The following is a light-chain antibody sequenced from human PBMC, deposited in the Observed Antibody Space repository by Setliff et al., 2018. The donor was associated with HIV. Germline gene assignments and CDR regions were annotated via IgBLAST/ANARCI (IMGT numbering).Light chain of an antibody. CDR3: SSYAGSNNLM. Sequence: QSALAQPPSASGSPGQSVTISCTGTSGDLGSYNYVSWYQQHPGKAPKLMIYEVTKRPSGVPDRFSGSKSGNSASLTVSGLQAEDEADYYCSSYAGSNNLMFGGGTQRTVL. J-gene: IGLJ3*02. CDR2: EVT. V-gene: IGLV2-8*01. CDR1: SGDLGSYNY.